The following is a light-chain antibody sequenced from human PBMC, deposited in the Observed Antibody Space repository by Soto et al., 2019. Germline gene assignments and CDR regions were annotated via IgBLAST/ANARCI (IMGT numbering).Light chain of an antibody. Sequence: QSVLTQPPSVSAAPGQKVTISCSGSSSNIENNYVSWYQRLPGTAPKLIIYDNNKRPSGIPDRFSGSKSGTSATLDITGLQTGDEADYSCGSWGLRLSTVVFGGGTKVTVL. J-gene: IGLJ2*01. CDR1: SSNIENNY. V-gene: IGLV1-51*01. CDR2: DNN. CDR3: GSWGLRLSTVV.